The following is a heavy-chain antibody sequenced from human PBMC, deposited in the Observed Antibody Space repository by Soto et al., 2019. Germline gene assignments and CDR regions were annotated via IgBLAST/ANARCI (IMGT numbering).Heavy chain of an antibody. D-gene: IGHD3-9*01. V-gene: IGHV3-15*07. Sequence: EVQLVESGGGLVKPGGSLRLSCAASGFTFSNAWMNWVRQAPGKGLEWVGRIKSKTDGGTTDYAAPVKGRFTISRDDSKNTLYLQMYSLKTEDTAVYYCTTDQYFDWLFVDYWGQGTLVTVSS. CDR1: GFTFSNAW. CDR2: IKSKTDGGTT. J-gene: IGHJ4*02. CDR3: TTDQYFDWLFVDY.